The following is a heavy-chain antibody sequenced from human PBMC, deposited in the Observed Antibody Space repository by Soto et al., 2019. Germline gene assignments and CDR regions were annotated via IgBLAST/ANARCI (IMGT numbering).Heavy chain of an antibody. CDR2: INPNSGGT. CDR1: GYTFTGYY. V-gene: IGHV1-2*04. CDR3: SRERGAVASTADAFDI. D-gene: IGHD6-19*01. J-gene: IGHJ3*02. Sequence: ASVKVSCKASGYTFTGYYMHWVRQAPGQGLEWMGWINPNSGGTNYAQKFQGWVTMTRDTSISTAYMELSRLRSADTAVYYCSRERGAVASTADAFDIWGQGTMVTVSS.